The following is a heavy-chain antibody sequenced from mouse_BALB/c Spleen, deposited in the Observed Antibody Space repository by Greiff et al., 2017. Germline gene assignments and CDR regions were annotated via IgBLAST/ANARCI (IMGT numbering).Heavy chain of an antibody. J-gene: IGHJ1*01. Sequence: VKLQESGAELVRPGTSVKISCKASGYTFTNYWLGWVKQRPGHGLEWIGDIYPGGGYTNYNEKFKGKATLTADTSSSTAYMQLSSLTSEDSAVYICAKRTTVVATDFDVWGAGTTVTVSS. CDR3: AKRTTVVATDFDV. D-gene: IGHD1-1*01. CDR1: GYTFTNYW. V-gene: IGHV1-63*02. CDR2: IYPGGGYT.